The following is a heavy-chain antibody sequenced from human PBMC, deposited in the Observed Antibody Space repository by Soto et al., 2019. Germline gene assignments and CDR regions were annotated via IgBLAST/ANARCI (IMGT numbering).Heavy chain of an antibody. V-gene: IGHV3-48*03. CDR2: ISSSGSTI. CDR1: GFTFSSYE. J-gene: IGHJ6*02. CDR3: ARLDYGDYHYDYGMDV. D-gene: IGHD4-17*01. Sequence: PVGSLRLSCAASGFTFSSYEMTWVRKAQGKGLEWVSYISSSGSTIYYADSVKGRFTISRDNAKNSLYLQMNSLRAEDTAVYYCARLDYGDYHYDYGMDVWGQGTTVTVSS.